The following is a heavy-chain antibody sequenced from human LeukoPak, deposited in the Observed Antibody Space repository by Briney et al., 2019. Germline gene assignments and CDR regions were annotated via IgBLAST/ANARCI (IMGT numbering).Heavy chain of an antibody. CDR1: GYTFTSYG. V-gene: IGHV1-18*01. J-gene: IGHJ4*02. CDR3: TREASPQGFPY. CDR2: ISAYNGNT. Sequence: GASVKVSCKASGYTFTSYGISWVRQAPGQGLEWMGWISAYNGNTNYAQKFQGRVTMTTDTSTSTAYMELRSLRSDDTAVYYCTREASPQGFPYWGQGTLVTVSS.